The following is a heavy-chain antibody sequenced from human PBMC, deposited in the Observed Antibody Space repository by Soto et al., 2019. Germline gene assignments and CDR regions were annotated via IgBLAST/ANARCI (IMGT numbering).Heavy chain of an antibody. D-gene: IGHD6-13*01. V-gene: IGHV3-30*18. J-gene: IGHJ3*02. CDR3: AKRAYSSSWRTESAFDI. CDR1: GFTFSSYG. CDR2: ISYDGSNK. Sequence: PWGSLSLSCAASGFTFSSYGMHWVRQAPGKGLEWVAVISYDGSNKYYADSVKGRFTISRDNSKNTLYLQMNSLRAEDTAVYYCAKRAYSSSWRTESAFDIWGQGTMVTVSS.